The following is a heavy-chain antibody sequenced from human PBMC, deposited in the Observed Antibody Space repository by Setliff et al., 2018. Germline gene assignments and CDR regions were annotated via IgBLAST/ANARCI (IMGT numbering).Heavy chain of an antibody. CDR2: INHSGST. D-gene: IGHD3-3*01. J-gene: IGHJ4*02. Sequence: SETLSLTCAVYGVSFSGYYWSWIRQPPGKGLEWIGEINHSGSTNYNPSLKSRVTISVDTSKNQFSLKLSSVTAADTAVYYCARGRSNFWGYYFDYWGQGTLVTVSS. CDR1: GVSFSGYY. CDR3: ARGRSNFWGYYFDY. V-gene: IGHV4-34*01.